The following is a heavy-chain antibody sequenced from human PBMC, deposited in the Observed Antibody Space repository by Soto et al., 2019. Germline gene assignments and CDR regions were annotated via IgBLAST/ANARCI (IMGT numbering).Heavy chain of an antibody. CDR2: IDPSDSYT. CDR1: GYTFTDYW. V-gene: IGHV5-10-1*01. J-gene: IGHJ6*04. CDR3: ARARSITIFGVVGFEMDV. D-gene: IGHD3-3*01. Sequence: GESLKISCKGSGYTFTDYWINWVRQMPGKGLEWMGRIDPSDSYTKYSPSFQGHVTISADKSISTAYLEWSSLEASDTAMYYCARARSITIFGVVGFEMDVWGEGTTVTVSS.